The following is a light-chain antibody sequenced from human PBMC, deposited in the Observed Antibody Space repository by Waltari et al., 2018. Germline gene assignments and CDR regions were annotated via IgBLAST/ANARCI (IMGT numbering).Light chain of an antibody. CDR2: DAS. Sequence: IVLTQSPATLSVSPGESAIISCRASQSVTSNLAWYQQNPGQAPRLLIYDASTRATSIPARFRGSGSGTEFTLTISSLQSEDSATYYCQQYNRWPPITFGQGTRLEIK. V-gene: IGKV3-15*01. J-gene: IGKJ5*01. CDR1: QSVTSN. CDR3: QQYNRWPPIT.